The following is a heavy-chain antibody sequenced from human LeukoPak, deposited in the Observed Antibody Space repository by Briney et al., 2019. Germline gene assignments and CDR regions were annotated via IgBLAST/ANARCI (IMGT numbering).Heavy chain of an antibody. V-gene: IGHV4-30-2*01. CDR1: GGSISSGGYY. Sequence: KSSQTLSLTCTVSGGSISSGGYYWSWIRQPPGKGLEWIGYIYHSGATYYNPSLQSRVTISIDKSQNQFSLKLSSLTAADTAVYYCARDDYTNYLLDSWGQGTLVTVSS. CDR2: IYHSGAT. J-gene: IGHJ4*02. D-gene: IGHD4-11*01. CDR3: ARDDYTNYLLDS.